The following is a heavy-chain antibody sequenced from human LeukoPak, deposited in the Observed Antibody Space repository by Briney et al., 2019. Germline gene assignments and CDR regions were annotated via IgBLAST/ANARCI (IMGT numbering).Heavy chain of an antibody. CDR1: GFTFSSYG. Sequence: GGSLRLSCAASGFTFSSYGMHWVRQAPGKGLEWVAFIRYDGSNKYYADSVKGRFTISRDNPKNTLYLQMNSLRTEDTAVYYCARDGYDSSGYYFDYWGQGTLVTVSS. CDR2: IRYDGSNK. V-gene: IGHV3-30*02. D-gene: IGHD3-22*01. J-gene: IGHJ4*02. CDR3: ARDGYDSSGYYFDY.